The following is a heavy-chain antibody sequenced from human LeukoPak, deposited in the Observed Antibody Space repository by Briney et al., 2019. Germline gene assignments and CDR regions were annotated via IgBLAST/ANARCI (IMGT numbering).Heavy chain of an antibody. Sequence: PGGSLRLSCAASGFTFSSYSMNWVRQAPGKGLEWVSSISSSSSYIYYAVSVKGRFTISRDNAKNSLYLQMNSLRAEDTAVYYCARETIAVAGTPDYWGQGTLVTVSS. D-gene: IGHD6-19*01. J-gene: IGHJ4*02. CDR3: ARETIAVAGTPDY. CDR2: ISSSSSYI. V-gene: IGHV3-21*01. CDR1: GFTFSSYS.